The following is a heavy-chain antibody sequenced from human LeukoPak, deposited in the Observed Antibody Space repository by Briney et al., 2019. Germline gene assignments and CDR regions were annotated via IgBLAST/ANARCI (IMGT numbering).Heavy chain of an antibody. D-gene: IGHD6-19*01. CDR3: AKDGYSSGASFDY. Sequence: GGSLRLSCAASGFTFSSYAMSWVRQAPGKGLEWVSAISGSGSSTNYADSVKGRFTISRDNSQNTLYLQMNSLRAEDTAVYYCAKDGYSSGASFDYWGQGTLVTVSS. V-gene: IGHV3-23*01. J-gene: IGHJ4*02. CDR1: GFTFSSYA. CDR2: ISGSGSST.